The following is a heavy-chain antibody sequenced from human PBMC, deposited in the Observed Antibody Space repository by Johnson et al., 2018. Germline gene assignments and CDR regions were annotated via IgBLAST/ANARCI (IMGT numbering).Heavy chain of an antibody. Sequence: VQLVESGGTLIQPGGSLSLSCAASGFTVSNNYMSCVRQAPGKGLEGVALIFRGGNTYYTDSVKGRFTISRDNSKNVLSLQMNSLRAEDTAVYYCARVRSYSGLDYWGQGTLVTVSS. CDR2: IFRGGNT. D-gene: IGHD5-12*01. CDR3: ARVRSYSGLDY. J-gene: IGHJ4*02. CDR1: GFTVSNNY. V-gene: IGHV3-53*01.